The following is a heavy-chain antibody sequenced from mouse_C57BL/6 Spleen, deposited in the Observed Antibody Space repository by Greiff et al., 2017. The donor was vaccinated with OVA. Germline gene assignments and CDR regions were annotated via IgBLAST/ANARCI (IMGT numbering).Heavy chain of an antibody. Sequence: VQVVESGAELAKPGGSVKLSCKASGFTFTSYWMPWVKQRPGQGLEWIGYINPSSGYNKYNQKFKDKATLTADKSSSTAYMQLSSLTYEDSAVYYCARDGDSSGDYWGQGTTLTVSS. CDR1: GFTFTSYW. J-gene: IGHJ2*01. V-gene: IGHV1-7*01. CDR3: ARDGDSSGDY. CDR2: INPSSGYN. D-gene: IGHD3-2*01.